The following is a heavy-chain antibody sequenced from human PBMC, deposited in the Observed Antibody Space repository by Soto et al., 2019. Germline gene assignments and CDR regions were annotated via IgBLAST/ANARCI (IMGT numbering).Heavy chain of an antibody. V-gene: IGHV1-2*02. Sequence: AALKVSCKASGYTFSDYYIHWVRQAPGQGLEWMGWINPNSGGTKYAPKFQGGVTMTRDTSITTAYMELSRLRSGDTAVYYCAREPATAKPEGVDFWGQGTLVTVSS. CDR3: AREPATAKPEGVDF. D-gene: IGHD1-1*01. J-gene: IGHJ4*02. CDR1: GYTFSDYY. CDR2: INPNSGGT.